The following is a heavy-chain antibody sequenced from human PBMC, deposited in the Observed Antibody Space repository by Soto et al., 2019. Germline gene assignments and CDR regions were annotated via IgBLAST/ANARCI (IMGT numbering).Heavy chain of an antibody. V-gene: IGHV3-30*18. CDR2: ISYDGSNK. Sequence: QVQLVESGGGVVQPGRSLRLSCAASGFTFSSYGMHWVRQAPGKGLEWVAVISYDGSNKYYADSVKGRFTISRDNSKNTLYLQMNTLRAEDTAVYYCAKDRGSYHLYYYGMDVWAQGTTVTVSS. J-gene: IGHJ6*02. CDR3: AKDRGSYHLYYYGMDV. D-gene: IGHD1-26*01. CDR1: GFTFSSYG.